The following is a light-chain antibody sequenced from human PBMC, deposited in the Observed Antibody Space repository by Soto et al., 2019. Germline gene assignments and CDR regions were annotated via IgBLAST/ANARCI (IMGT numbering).Light chain of an antibody. Sequence: DIQMVQFPSTLAGSVGARVTITCRASQTLSSWLAWYQQKTGKVPKLLSFEASTLKSEVTSWVTGSGPWIKFTLTITSRQPDDFPTYYCQLYHNYSEAFGPRTK. V-gene: IGKV1-5*03. CDR1: QTLSSW. J-gene: IGKJ3*01. CDR3: QLYHNYSEA. CDR2: EAS.